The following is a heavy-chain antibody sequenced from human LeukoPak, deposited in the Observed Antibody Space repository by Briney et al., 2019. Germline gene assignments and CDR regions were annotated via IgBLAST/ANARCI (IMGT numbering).Heavy chain of an antibody. V-gene: IGHV1-18*01. CDR3: ARDEGYCTITTCYRNWFDP. CDR1: GYTFTNHG. D-gene: IGHD2-2*01. Sequence: GASVKVSCKASGYTFTNHGISWVRQAPGQGLEWMGWISTYYGNTNYAQKLQGRVTMTTDTSTSTAFMELRSLRSDDTAVCYCARDEGYCTITTCYRNWFDPWGQGTLVTVSS. J-gene: IGHJ5*02. CDR2: ISTYYGNT.